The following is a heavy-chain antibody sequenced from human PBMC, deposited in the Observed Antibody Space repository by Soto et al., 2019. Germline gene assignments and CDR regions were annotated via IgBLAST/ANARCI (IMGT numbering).Heavy chain of an antibody. CDR1: GFTFSSYG. V-gene: IGHV3-33*01. CDR2: IWYDGSNK. D-gene: IGHD3-10*01. J-gene: IGHJ3*02. CDR3: ARGELLWFGELSSPNAFDI. Sequence: GGSLRLSCAASGFTFSSYGMHWVRQAPGKGLEWVAVIWYDGSNKYYADSVKGRFTISRDNSKNTLFLQMNSLRAEDTAVYYCARGELLWFGELSSPNAFDIWGQGTMVTVSS.